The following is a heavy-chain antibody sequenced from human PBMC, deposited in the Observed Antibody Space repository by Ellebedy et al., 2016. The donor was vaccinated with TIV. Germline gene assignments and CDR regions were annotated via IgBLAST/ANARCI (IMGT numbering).Heavy chain of an antibody. CDR1: GGTLTNTA. CDR3: ARWAGYNETFEGPFDY. CDR2: TIPLLGTA. V-gene: IGHV1-69*04. D-gene: IGHD5-24*01. J-gene: IGHJ4*02. Sequence: AASVKVSCKATGGTLTNTAINWVRQAPGRGLEWMGRTIPLLGTATYAQNFRGRVTFTADKVTSTAYMDLSSLRSEDTAVYFCARWAGYNETFEGPFDYWGQGTLVTVSS.